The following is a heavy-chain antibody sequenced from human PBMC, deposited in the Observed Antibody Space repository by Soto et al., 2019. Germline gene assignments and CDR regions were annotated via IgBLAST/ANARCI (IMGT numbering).Heavy chain of an antibody. V-gene: IGHV3-48*02. CDR2: ISSSSSTI. D-gene: IGHD3-16*01. Sequence: GGSLRLSCAASGFTFSSYSMNWVRQASGKGLEWVSYISSSSSTIYYADSVKGRFTISRDNAKNSLYLQMNSLRDEDTAVYYCARAPLYDPEAYFDYWGQGTLVTVSS. CDR3: ARAPLYDPEAYFDY. J-gene: IGHJ4*02. CDR1: GFTFSSYS.